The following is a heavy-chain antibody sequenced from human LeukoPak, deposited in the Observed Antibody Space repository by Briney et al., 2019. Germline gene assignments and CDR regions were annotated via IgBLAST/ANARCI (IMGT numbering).Heavy chain of an antibody. J-gene: IGHJ4*02. Sequence: PGGSLRLSCAASGFTFSSYWMHWVRQAPGQGLVWLSRLSTDGSSTDYADSVKGRFTISRDNAKNTLYLQMNSLRAEDTAVYYCARVSCDYPTCKYPFDYWGQGPLVTVSS. CDR3: ARVSCDYPTCKYPFDY. V-gene: IGHV3-74*01. CDR2: LSTDGSST. D-gene: IGHD2-2*01. CDR1: GFTFSSYW.